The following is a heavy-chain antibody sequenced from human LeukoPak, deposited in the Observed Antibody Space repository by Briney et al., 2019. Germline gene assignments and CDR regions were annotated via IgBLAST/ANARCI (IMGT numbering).Heavy chain of an antibody. J-gene: IGHJ4*02. Sequence: PGGSLRLSCAASGFTFSSYAMSWVRQAPGKGLEWVSAISGSGGSTYYADSVKGRFTISRDNSKNTLYLQMNSLRAEDTAVYYCASRYLMVRGVIIQAPLDYWGQGTLVAVSS. CDR2: ISGSGGST. CDR3: ASRYLMVRGVIIQAPLDY. D-gene: IGHD3-10*01. CDR1: GFTFSSYA. V-gene: IGHV3-23*01.